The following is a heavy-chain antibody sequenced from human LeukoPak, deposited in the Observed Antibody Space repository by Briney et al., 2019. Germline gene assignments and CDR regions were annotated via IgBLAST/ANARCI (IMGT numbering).Heavy chain of an antibody. D-gene: IGHD2-15*01. J-gene: IGHJ4*02. Sequence: GGSLRLSCAASGFSFSAYWMTWVRQAPGTGLEWVANINPAGSETYYVDPVKGRFSISRDNAKNLVYLQMNSLRAEDTAVYHCARFGYVAAVEGGGQGPPVTV. CDR1: GFSFSAYW. V-gene: IGHV3-7*01. CDR3: ARFGYVAAVEG. CDR2: INPAGSET.